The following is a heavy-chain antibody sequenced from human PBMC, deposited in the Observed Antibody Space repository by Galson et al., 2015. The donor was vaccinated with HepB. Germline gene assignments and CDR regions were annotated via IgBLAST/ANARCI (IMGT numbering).Heavy chain of an antibody. Sequence: SLRLSCAASGFTFSSYAMHWVRQAPGKGLEWVAVISYDGSNKYYADSVKGRFTISRDNSKNTLYLQMNSLRAEDTAVYYCARDPAGPGYSSYFDYWGQGTLVTVSS. J-gene: IGHJ4*02. CDR1: GFTFSSYA. CDR3: ARDPAGPGYSSYFDY. D-gene: IGHD6-19*01. CDR2: ISYDGSNK. V-gene: IGHV3-30*14.